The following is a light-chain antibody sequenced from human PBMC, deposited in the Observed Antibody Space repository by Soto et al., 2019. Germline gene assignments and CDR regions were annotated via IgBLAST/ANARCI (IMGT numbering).Light chain of an antibody. J-gene: IGKJ2*01. CDR2: GAS. V-gene: IGKV3-20*01. Sequence: EIVLTQSPGTLPLSPGERATLSCRASQSVSSSYLAWYQQKPGQAPRLLIYGASSRATGIPDRFSGSGSGTDFTLTISRLEPEDFAVYYCQQYGSSYTFGQGTQLEIK. CDR1: QSVSSSY. CDR3: QQYGSSYT.